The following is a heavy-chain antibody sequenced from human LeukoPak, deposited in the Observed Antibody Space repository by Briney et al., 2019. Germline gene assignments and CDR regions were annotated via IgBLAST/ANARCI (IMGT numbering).Heavy chain of an antibody. CDR1: GGSFSGYY. D-gene: IGHD3-22*01. Sequence: PSETLSLTCAVYGGSFSGYYWSWIRQPPGKGLEWIGEINHSGSTNYNPSLKSRVTISVDTSKNQFSLKLSSVTAADTAVYYCARESPSYYWSYYFDYWGQGTLVTVSS. CDR3: ARESPSYYWSYYFDY. J-gene: IGHJ4*02. V-gene: IGHV4-34*01. CDR2: INHSGST.